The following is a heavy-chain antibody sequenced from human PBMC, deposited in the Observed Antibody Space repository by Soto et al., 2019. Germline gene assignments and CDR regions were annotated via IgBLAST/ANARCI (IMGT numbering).Heavy chain of an antibody. CDR1: GAIFSSHG. CDR3: ARDRIWRYYYDSSGYYSFDY. Sequence: GASVKVSCKASGAIFSSHGISWVRQAPGQGLEWMGWISAYNGNTNYAQKLQGRVTMTTDTSTSTAYMELRSLRSDDTAVYYCARDRIWRYYYDSSGYYSFDYWGQGTLVTVSS. CDR2: ISAYNGNT. V-gene: IGHV1-18*01. D-gene: IGHD3-22*01. J-gene: IGHJ4*02.